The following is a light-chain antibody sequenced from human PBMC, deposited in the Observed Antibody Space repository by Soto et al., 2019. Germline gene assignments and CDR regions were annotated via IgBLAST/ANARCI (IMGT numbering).Light chain of an antibody. CDR1: QSLSSY. CDR3: QQRRNWPTELT. V-gene: IGKV3-11*01. J-gene: IGKJ4*01. CDR2: DAS. Sequence: ESGLTQSPAALSLSPGERATLSCRASQSLSSYLAWYQQKPGQAPRPLIYDASNRATGIPARLSGSGSGTEFALTISSLDPEAFEVSYWQQRRNWPTELTFGGGTKVDI.